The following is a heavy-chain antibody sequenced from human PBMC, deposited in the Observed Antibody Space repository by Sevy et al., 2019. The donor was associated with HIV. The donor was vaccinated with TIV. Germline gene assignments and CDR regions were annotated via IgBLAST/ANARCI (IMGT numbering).Heavy chain of an antibody. CDR2: IYYSGST. D-gene: IGHD5-18*01. V-gene: IGHV4-31*03. Sequence: LSLTCTVSGGSISSGGYYWSWIRQYPGKGLEWIGYIYYSGSTYYNPSLKSRVTISVDTSKNQFSLKLSSVTAADTAVYYCARDTAMAVGGGYFDYWGQGTLVTVSS. CDR1: GGSISSGGYY. CDR3: ARDTAMAVGGGYFDY. J-gene: IGHJ4*02.